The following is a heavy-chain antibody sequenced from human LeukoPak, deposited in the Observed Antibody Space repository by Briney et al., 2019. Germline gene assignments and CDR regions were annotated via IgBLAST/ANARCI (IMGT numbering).Heavy chain of an antibody. J-gene: IGHJ4*02. CDR1: GYTFTSYG. Sequence: ASVKVSCKASGYTFTSYGISWVRQAPGQGLEWMGWISAYNGNTNYAQKLQGRVTITTDTSTSTAYMELRSLRSDDTAVYYCARVLLWFGESPAYFAYWGQGTLVTVSS. V-gene: IGHV1-18*01. D-gene: IGHD3-10*01. CDR3: ARVLLWFGESPAYFAY. CDR2: ISAYNGNT.